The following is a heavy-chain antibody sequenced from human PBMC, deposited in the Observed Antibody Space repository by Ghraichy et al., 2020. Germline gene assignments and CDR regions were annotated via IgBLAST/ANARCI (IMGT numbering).Heavy chain of an antibody. Sequence: GGSLRLSCAASAFTFSSYAMTWVRQAPGKGLEWVSTIRGSGSSTYYTDSVKGRFTISRDNSKNTLYLQMNSLRAEDTAVYYCAKDRDCYDSSGYYFNAFDIWGQGTLVTVSS. J-gene: IGHJ3*02. D-gene: IGHD3-22*01. CDR1: AFTFSSYA. CDR2: IRGSGSST. CDR3: AKDRDCYDSSGYYFNAFDI. V-gene: IGHV3-23*01.